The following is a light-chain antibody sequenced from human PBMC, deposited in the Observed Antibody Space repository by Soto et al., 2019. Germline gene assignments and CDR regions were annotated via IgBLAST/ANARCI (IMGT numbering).Light chain of an antibody. CDR2: AAS. CDR1: QSVGNF. Sequence: DIQMTQSPSSLSASVGDRVTITCRASQSVGNFLNWYQQKPGLPPKYLIYAASNLQSGVPSRFSGSGSGTDFTLTISCLQSEDFATYYCLQYYSYPPTFGGGTKVDIK. V-gene: IGKV1-16*01. CDR3: LQYYSYPPT. J-gene: IGKJ4*01.